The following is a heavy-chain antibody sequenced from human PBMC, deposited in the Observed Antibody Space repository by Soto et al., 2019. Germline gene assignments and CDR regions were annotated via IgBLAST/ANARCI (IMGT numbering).Heavy chain of an antibody. J-gene: IGHJ4*02. Sequence: PGGSLRLSCAASGFIFSSYTMHWVRQAPGKGLEWVGVITYDGSNQYYADSVKGRFTISRDNSRNMLFLQMNSLRPDDTAVYYCARSMTTRAPQHYYFDYWGQGTLVTVSS. CDR3: ARSMTTRAPQHYYFDY. CDR1: GFIFSSYT. D-gene: IGHD4-17*01. V-gene: IGHV3-30-3*01. CDR2: ITYDGSNQ.